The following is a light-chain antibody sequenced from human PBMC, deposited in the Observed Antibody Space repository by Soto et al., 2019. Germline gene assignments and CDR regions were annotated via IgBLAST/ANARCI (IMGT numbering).Light chain of an antibody. Sequence: SYELTQPPSVSVAPGQTATITCGGDDLVTKSVHWYQQKPGQAPVLVVHDDADRPSGIPERFSGSKSGDTATLTISRAEAGDEADYHCQVRDSRGDWRVFGGGTKLTVL. CDR3: QVRDSRGDWRV. V-gene: IGLV3-21*02. CDR1: DLVTKS. CDR2: DDA. J-gene: IGLJ3*02.